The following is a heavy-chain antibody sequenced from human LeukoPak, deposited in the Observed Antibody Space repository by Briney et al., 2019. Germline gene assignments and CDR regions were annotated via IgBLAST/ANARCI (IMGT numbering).Heavy chain of an antibody. J-gene: IGHJ3*02. D-gene: IGHD2-2*01. CDR3: ARDIVVPSGDAFDI. Sequence: SETLSLTCTVSAYSISSGYYWGWIRQPPGKGLECIGTIYHSGSTYYNPSLKSRVTISVDTSKNQFSLRLSSVTAADTAVYYCARDIVVPSGDAFDIWGQGTMVTVSS. CDR1: AYSISSGYY. V-gene: IGHV4-38-2*02. CDR2: IYHSGST.